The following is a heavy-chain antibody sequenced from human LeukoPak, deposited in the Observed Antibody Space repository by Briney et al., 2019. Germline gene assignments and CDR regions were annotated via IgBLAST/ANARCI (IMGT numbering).Heavy chain of an antibody. J-gene: IGHJ4*02. Sequence: SETLSLTCTVSGGSISNYYWTWIRQPAGKGLEWIGHIYTSGSTNYNPSLKSRVTISVKTSKNQFSLKLRSVTAADTAVYYCARVTGYTIEDYFDYWGQGTLVTVSS. D-gene: IGHD3-9*01. V-gene: IGHV4-4*07. CDR1: GGSISNYY. CDR2: IYTSGST. CDR3: ARVTGYTIEDYFDY.